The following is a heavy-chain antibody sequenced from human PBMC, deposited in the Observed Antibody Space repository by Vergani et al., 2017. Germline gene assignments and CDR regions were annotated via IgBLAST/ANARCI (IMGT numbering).Heavy chain of an antibody. CDR2: ISGSGGRT. V-gene: IGHV3-23*01. CDR1: GFTFSSYA. D-gene: IGHD3-22*01. Sequence: EVQLLESGGGLVQPGGSLRLSCAASGFTFSSYAMSWVRQAPGKGLEWVSAISGSGGRTYYADSVTGRFTISRDNSKNTLYLQMNSLRAEDTALYYCAKEIYYDSSGTVDYWGQGTLVTVSS. J-gene: IGHJ4*02. CDR3: AKEIYYDSSGTVDY.